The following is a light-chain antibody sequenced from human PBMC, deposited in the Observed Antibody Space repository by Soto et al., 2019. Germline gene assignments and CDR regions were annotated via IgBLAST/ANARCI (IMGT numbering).Light chain of an antibody. V-gene: IGKV1-33*01. CDR3: QQYESLPLN. Sequence: DIQMTQSPSSLSASVVDRVTITCQASQDINKNLIWYQQKPGKAPKLLIYDASDLETGVPSRFSGSGSGTGFTFTISSLQPEDFATYYCQQYESLPLNFGQGTRLEIK. CDR2: DAS. CDR1: QDINKN. J-gene: IGKJ5*01.